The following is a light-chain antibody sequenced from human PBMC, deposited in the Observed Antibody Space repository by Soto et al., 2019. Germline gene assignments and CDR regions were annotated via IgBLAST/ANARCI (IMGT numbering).Light chain of an antibody. J-gene: IGKJ5*01. V-gene: IGKV1-39*01. CDR3: QQSYSIPIT. CDR1: PSIGTY. Sequence: DIQMTQSPSSLSASVGDRVTITCRASPSIGTYLNWYQHKLGKAPKLLIYAASSLQGGVPSRFTGSGSGTDFTLTINSLQPKDFATYFCQQSYSIPITFGQGTRLEIK. CDR2: AAS.